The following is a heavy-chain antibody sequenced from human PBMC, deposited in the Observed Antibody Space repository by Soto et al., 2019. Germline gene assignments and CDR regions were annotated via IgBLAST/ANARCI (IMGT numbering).Heavy chain of an antibody. Sequence: EVQLVESGGGLVQPGRSLRLSCAASGFTFDDYAMHWVRQAPGKGLEWVSGISWNSGSIGYADSVKGRFTISRDNAKNSLYLQMNSLRAEDTALYYCAKTHGGDDSDQYYYYYYGMDVWGQGTTVTVSS. J-gene: IGHJ6*02. V-gene: IGHV3-9*01. CDR1: GFTFDDYA. D-gene: IGHD4-17*01. CDR3: AKTHGGDDSDQYYYYYYGMDV. CDR2: ISWNSGSI.